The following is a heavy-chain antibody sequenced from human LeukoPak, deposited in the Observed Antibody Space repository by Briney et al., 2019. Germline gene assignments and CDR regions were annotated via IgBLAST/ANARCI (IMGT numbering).Heavy chain of an antibody. Sequence: GGSLRLSCAASGFSFSIAAMTWVRQAPGKGLEWVSTITGSDDRTYCADSVKGRFTIPRDYSKNTLHLQMNSLRVEDTAIYYCAKGPQLGSGYHPDYWGQGTLVTFSS. D-gene: IGHD3-22*01. CDR1: GFSFSIAA. CDR2: ITGSDDRT. J-gene: IGHJ4*02. V-gene: IGHV3-23*01. CDR3: AKGPQLGSGYHPDY.